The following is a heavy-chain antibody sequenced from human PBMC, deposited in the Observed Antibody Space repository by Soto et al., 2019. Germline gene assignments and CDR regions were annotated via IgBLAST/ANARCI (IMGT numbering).Heavy chain of an antibody. D-gene: IGHD3-22*01. V-gene: IGHV1-69*05. Sequence: SVKVSCKVSGSRFSNYVISWVRQAPGHGLEWLGRIIPIFNSTKYAQSFQGRVTISRDNSENTLYLQMNSLRAEDTAVYYCAKDALGTMIVVVQNWFDPWGQGTLVTV. CDR3: AKDALGTMIVVVQNWFDP. CDR2: IIPIFNST. CDR1: GSRFSNYV. J-gene: IGHJ5*02.